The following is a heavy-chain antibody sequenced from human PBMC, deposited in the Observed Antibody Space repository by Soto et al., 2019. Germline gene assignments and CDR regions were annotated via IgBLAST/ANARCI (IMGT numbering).Heavy chain of an antibody. D-gene: IGHD3-22*01. CDR3: AKDGKPQYYYDSRGYFFDS. Sequence: QVQLVESGGGVVQPGRSLRLSCAASGFTFSSYGMHWVRQAPGKGLEWVAVISYAGSQKYYADSVKGRFTSSRDNSKNTLYLQMNSLRVEDTAMHSCAKDGKPQYYYDSRGYFFDSWGQGTLVTVSP. CDR1: GFTFSSYG. CDR2: ISYAGSQK. J-gene: IGHJ4*02. V-gene: IGHV3-30*18.